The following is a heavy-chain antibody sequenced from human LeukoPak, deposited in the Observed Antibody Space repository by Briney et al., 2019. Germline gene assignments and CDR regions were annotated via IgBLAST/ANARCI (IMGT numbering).Heavy chain of an antibody. CDR3: ARAVTVAGTSDY. J-gene: IGHJ4*02. Sequence: GASVRVSCKASGYSFTSYGINWVRQAPGQGLEWMGWMNPNSGNTGYAQKFQGRVTMTRNTSISTAYMELSSLRSEDTAVYYCARAVTVAGTSDYWGQGTLVTVSS. V-gene: IGHV1-8*01. CDR2: MNPNSGNT. CDR1: GYSFTSYG. D-gene: IGHD6-19*01.